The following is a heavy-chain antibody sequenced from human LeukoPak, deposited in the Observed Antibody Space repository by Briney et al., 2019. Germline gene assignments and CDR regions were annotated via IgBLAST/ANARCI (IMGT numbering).Heavy chain of an antibody. D-gene: IGHD1-14*01. CDR2: IYYSGST. Sequence: SETLSLTCTVSGGSISSGDYYWSWIRQPPGKGLEWIGYIYYSGSTYYNPSLKSRVTISVDTSKNQFSLELSSVTAADTAVYYCARDHDRTAAYYYMDVWGKGTTVTVSS. V-gene: IGHV4-30-4*02. CDR3: ARDHDRTAAYYYMDV. J-gene: IGHJ6*03. CDR1: GGSISSGDYY.